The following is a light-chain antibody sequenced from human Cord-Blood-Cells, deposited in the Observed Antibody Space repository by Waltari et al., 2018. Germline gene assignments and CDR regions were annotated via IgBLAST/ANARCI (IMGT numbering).Light chain of an antibody. Sequence: SYELTQPPSVSVSPGQTASITCSGDKLGDKYACWYQQKPGQSPVLVIYHDSKRPSGIPERFSGSNSGNTATLTISGTQAMDEADYYCQAWDSSNWVFGGGTKLTVL. CDR1: KLGDKY. CDR3: QAWDSSNWV. J-gene: IGLJ3*02. CDR2: HDS. V-gene: IGLV3-1*01.